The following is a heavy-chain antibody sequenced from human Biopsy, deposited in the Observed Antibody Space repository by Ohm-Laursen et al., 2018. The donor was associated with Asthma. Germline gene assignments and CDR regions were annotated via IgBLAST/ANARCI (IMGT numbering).Heavy chain of an antibody. J-gene: IGHJ3*01. Sequence: TLSLTCTVSGGSIGIYYWGWIRQPPGKGREYIGYTHYSGTTNTDPSLTGRVTMSVDTSKNQFSLKVTSVTAADTAVYFCARVRGAFYESGVKNAFDVWGQGTMVTVSS. D-gene: IGHD3-22*01. V-gene: IGHV4-59*01. CDR3: ARVRGAFYESGVKNAFDV. CDR2: THYSGTT. CDR1: GGSIGIYY.